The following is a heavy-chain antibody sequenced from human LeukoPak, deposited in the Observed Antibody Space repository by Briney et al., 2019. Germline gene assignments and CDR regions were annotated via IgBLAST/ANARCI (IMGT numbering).Heavy chain of an antibody. D-gene: IGHD3-16*01. Sequence: PGRSLRLSCAASGFTFDDYAMHWVRQAPGKGLEWVSGISWNSGSIGYADSVKGRFTISRDNAKNSLYLQVNSLRAEDMALYYCAKGGLDDAFDIWGQGTMVTVSS. CDR3: AKGGLDDAFDI. V-gene: IGHV3-9*03. CDR1: GFTFDDYA. J-gene: IGHJ3*02. CDR2: ISWNSGSI.